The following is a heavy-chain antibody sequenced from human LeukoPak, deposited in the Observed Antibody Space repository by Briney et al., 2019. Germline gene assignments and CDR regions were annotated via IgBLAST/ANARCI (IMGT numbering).Heavy chain of an antibody. V-gene: IGHV1-2*02. CDR3: ARGRCSSRSCYLFDY. CDR1: GYTLTGYY. CDR2: INPNSGGT. D-gene: IGHD2-2*01. J-gene: IGHJ4*02. Sequence: ASVKVSCKAAGYTLTGYYMHWLRQAPGQGLEWMGWINPNSGGTSYGQKIQGRVTMTRDTSNSTAYMELSKLRSDDTAVYYCARGRCSSRSCYLFDYWGQGTLDTVSS.